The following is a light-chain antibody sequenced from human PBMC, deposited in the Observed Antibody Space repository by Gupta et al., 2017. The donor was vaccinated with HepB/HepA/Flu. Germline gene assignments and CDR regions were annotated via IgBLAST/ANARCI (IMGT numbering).Light chain of an antibody. CDR2: LGI. CDR3: QAWDSMTAF. J-gene: IGLJ2*01. CDR1: KLGDKY. Sequence: SYELSQPPSVSVSPGQTANITCSGDKLGDKYACWYQQKPGQSPVLIICLGIRRPSGIPERFSGSNSGNTATLTISGTQAMDEADYYCQAWDSMTAFFGGGTKLTVL. V-gene: IGLV3-1*01.